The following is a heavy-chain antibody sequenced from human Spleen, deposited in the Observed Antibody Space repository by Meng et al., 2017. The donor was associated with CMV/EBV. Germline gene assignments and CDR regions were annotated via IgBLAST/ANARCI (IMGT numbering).Heavy chain of an antibody. CDR2: ISYDGSNK. CDR3: ARELAAEGD. CDR1: GFTFSSYA. D-gene: IGHD6-13*01. J-gene: IGHJ4*02. Sequence: GGSLRLSCAASGFTFSSYAMHWVRQAPGKGLEWVAVISYDGSNKYYADSVKGRFTISRDNSKNTLYLQMNSLRAEDTAVYYCARELAAEGDWGQGTLVTVSS. V-gene: IGHV3-30-3*01.